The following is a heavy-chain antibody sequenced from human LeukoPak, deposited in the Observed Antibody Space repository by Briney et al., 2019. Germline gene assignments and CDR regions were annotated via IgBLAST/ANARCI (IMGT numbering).Heavy chain of an antibody. D-gene: IGHD6-19*01. CDR3: AKSINSFSRGWCFFDY. CDR1: GFSFGDFA. J-gene: IGHJ4*02. CDR2: ISGSGGST. Sequence: GGSLRLSCRVSGFSFGDFAMSWGRQAPGKGLEWVSAISGSGGSTYYADSVKGRFTISRDNSKNTLDLQMNSLRAEDTAVYYCAKSINSFSRGWCFFDYRGQGTLVTVSS. V-gene: IGHV3-23*01.